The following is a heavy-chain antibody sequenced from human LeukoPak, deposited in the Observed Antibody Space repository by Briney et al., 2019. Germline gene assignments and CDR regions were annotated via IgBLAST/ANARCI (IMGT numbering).Heavy chain of an antibody. CDR3: ARLPVPGYYDSSGYYQIDAFDI. CDR2: IYTSGST. CDR1: GGSISSYY. V-gene: IGHV4-4*09. J-gene: IGHJ3*02. Sequence: SETLSLTCTVSGGSISSYYWSWIRQPPGKGLEWIGYIYTSGSTNYNPSLKSRVTISVDTSKNQSSLKLSSVTAADTAVYYCARLPVPGYYDSSGYYQIDAFDIWGQGTMVTVSS. D-gene: IGHD3-22*01.